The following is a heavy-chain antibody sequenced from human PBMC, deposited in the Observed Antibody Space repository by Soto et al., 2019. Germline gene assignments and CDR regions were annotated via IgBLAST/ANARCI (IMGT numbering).Heavy chain of an antibody. CDR1: GFTFSDYG. D-gene: IGHD6-13*01. V-gene: IGHV3-33*01. Sequence: PGGSLRLSCAASGFTFSDYGMHWVRQAPGKGLEWVAVIWFDGSNSYYPDSVKGRFTISRDNSKNTLSLHMYSLRAEDTAVYYCARVVSAPGHYFDYWGLGTLVTVSS. CDR3: ARVVSAPGHYFDY. J-gene: IGHJ4*02. CDR2: IWFDGSNS.